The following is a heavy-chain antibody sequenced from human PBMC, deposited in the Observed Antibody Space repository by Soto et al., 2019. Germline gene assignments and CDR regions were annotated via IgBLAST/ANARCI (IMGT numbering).Heavy chain of an antibody. CDR1: GYTFTSYY. CDR3: ARDQQQLVHYYYYGMDV. Sequence: ASVKVSCKASGYTFTSYYMHCVRQAPGQGLEWMGIINPSGGSTSYAQKFQGRVTMTRDTSTSTVYMELSSLRSEDTAVYYCARDQQQLVHYYYYGMDVWGQGTTVTVSS. D-gene: IGHD6-13*01. V-gene: IGHV1-46*01. CDR2: INPSGGST. J-gene: IGHJ6*02.